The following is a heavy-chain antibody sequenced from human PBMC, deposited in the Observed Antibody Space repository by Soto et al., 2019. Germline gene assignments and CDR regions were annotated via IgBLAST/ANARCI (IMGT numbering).Heavy chain of an antibody. V-gene: IGHV3-23*01. CDR2: ISGSGGST. CDR3: AKEVRPVLRFLEWSEYNWFDP. CDR1: GFTFSSYA. D-gene: IGHD3-3*01. J-gene: IGHJ5*02. Sequence: PGGSLRLSCAASGFTFSSYAMSWVRQAPGKGLEWVSAISGSGGSTYYADSVKGRFTISRDNSKNTLYLQMNSLRAEDTAVYYCAKEVRPVLRFLEWSEYNWFDPWGQGTLGTVSS.